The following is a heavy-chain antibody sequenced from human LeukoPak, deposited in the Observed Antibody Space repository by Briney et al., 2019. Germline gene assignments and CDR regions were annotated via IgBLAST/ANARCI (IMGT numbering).Heavy chain of an antibody. V-gene: IGHV1-69-2*01. J-gene: IGHJ4*02. CDR3: ATLHRYSNGSPVDY. CDR1: GYTFTDYY. CDR2: VDREDGET. Sequence: ASVKLSCKVSGYTFTDYYMHWVRQAPGKGLEWMGLVDREDGETIYAEKFQGRVTITADTSTDTAYMEMSSLRSEDTAVYYCATLHRYSNGSPVDYWGQGTLVTVSS. D-gene: IGHD5-18*01.